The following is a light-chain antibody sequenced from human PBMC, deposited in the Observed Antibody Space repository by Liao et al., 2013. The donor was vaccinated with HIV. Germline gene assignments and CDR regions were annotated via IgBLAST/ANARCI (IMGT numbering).Light chain of an antibody. Sequence: SYDLTQPPSVSVAPGQTASITCSGDKLGERYTCWYQQKSGQSPVLVIYQDSQRPSGIPERFSGSNSGNTATLTISGTQAIDEADYYCQAWDSGSYVVFGGGTKLTVL. CDR1: KLGERY. V-gene: IGLV3-1*01. CDR2: QDS. CDR3: QAWDSGSYVV. J-gene: IGLJ2*01.